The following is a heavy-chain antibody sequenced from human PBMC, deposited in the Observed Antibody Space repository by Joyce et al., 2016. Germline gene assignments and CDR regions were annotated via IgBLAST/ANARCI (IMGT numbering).Heavy chain of an antibody. CDR1: GYRFSGYY. Sequence: QVQLVQSGAVVKKPGASVKVSCKASGYRFSGYYIHWVRQAPGQGLEWMGWIDPYSGGTKYAQKFQGRVTMTRDTSISTAYMELTGLRSDDTAVYFCAKTRPPVMTTKWADHWGQGTLVTVSS. CDR2: IDPYSGGT. D-gene: IGHD4-17*01. V-gene: IGHV1-2*02. J-gene: IGHJ4*02. CDR3: AKTRPPVMTTKWADH.